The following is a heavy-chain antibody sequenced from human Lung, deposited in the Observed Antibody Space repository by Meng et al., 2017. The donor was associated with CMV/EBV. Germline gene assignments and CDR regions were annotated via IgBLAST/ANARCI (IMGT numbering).Heavy chain of an antibody. CDR1: GDTFSNYA. J-gene: IGHJ6*02. Sequence: SVXVSCKASGDTFSNYAISWVRQAPGQGLEWMGGIIPTLGVTNYAQRFQGRLTITADKSTSTAYMALSSLRSEDTAVYHCARDFKRRRGIFGTFSGGHYGLDVWGQGTTVTVSS. CDR2: IIPTLGVT. V-gene: IGHV1-69*10. CDR3: ARDFKRRRGIFGTFSGGHYGLDV. D-gene: IGHD3-3*01.